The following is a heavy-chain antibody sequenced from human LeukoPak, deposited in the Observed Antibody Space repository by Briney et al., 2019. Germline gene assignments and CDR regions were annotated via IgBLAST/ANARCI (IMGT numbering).Heavy chain of an antibody. V-gene: IGHV3-9*03. CDR3: AKSSPGYSSGWLQH. Sequence: GRSLRLSCAASGFTFDDYAMHWVRQAPGKGLEWVSGISWNSGRIDYADSVKGRFTISRDNAKKSLYLQMNSLRAEDMALYYCAKSSPGYSSGWLQHWDQGTLVTVSS. CDR2: ISWNSGRI. CDR1: GFTFDDYA. D-gene: IGHD6-19*01. J-gene: IGHJ1*01.